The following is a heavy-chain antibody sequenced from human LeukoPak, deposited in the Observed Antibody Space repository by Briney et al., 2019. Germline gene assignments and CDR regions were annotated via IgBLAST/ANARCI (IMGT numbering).Heavy chain of an antibody. CDR3: ARDEDYDILTEAIDY. J-gene: IGHJ4*02. CDR2: ISYDGSNK. D-gene: IGHD3-9*01. CDR1: GFTFSSYS. V-gene: IGHV3-30*03. Sequence: PGGSLRLSCAASGFTFSSYSMNWVRQAPGKGLEWVAVISYDGSNKYYADSVKGRFTISRDNSKNTLYLQMNSLRAEDTAVYYCARDEDYDILTEAIDYWGQGTLVTVSS.